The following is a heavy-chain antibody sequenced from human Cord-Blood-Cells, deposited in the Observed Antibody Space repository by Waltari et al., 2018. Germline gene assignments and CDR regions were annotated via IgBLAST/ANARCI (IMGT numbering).Heavy chain of an antibody. V-gene: IGHV3-30*18. Sequence: QVQLVESGGGVVQPGRSLRLSCVASGFTFSSYGMHWVRQAPGKGLEWVAVISYDGSNKYYADSVKGRFTISRDNSKNTLYLQMDSLRAEDTAVYYCAKDAQGAFDYWGQGTLVTVSS. CDR3: AKDAQGAFDY. CDR2: ISYDGSNK. CDR1: GFTFSSYG. J-gene: IGHJ4*02.